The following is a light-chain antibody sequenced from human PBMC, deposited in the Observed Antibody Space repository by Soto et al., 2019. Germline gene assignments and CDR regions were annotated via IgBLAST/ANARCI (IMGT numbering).Light chain of an antibody. CDR1: SSDVGSYNL. Sequence: QSVLTQPASVSGSPGQSITISCTGTSSDVGSYNLVSWYQQHPGKAPKVMMYGGSKRPSGVSNRFSASKSGNTASLTISGLQAEDEADYCCCSKAGSGLVFGGGTKLTVL. CDR3: CSKAGSGLV. J-gene: IGLJ2*01. V-gene: IGLV2-23*01. CDR2: GGS.